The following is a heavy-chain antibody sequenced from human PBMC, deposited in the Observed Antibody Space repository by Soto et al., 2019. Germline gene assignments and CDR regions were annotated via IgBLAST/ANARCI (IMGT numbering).Heavy chain of an antibody. CDR1: GFTFSSYS. CDR3: ARALFGAAIYYYYGMDV. J-gene: IGHJ6*02. CDR2: ISSSSSTI. D-gene: IGHD3-16*01. V-gene: IGHV3-48*02. Sequence: LRLSCAASGFTFSSYSMNWVRQAPGKGLEWVSYISSSSSTIYYADSVKGRFTISRDNAKNSLYLQMNSLRDEDTAVYYCARALFGAAIYYYYGMDVWGQGTTVTGS.